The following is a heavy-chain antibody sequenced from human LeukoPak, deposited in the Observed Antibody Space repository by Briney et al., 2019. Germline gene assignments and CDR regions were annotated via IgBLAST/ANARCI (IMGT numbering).Heavy chain of an antibody. CDR3: ARVPYSSGCIDY. CDR2: ISYDGSNK. D-gene: IGHD6-19*01. V-gene: IGHV3-30-3*01. Sequence: GRSLRLSCAASGVTFSSYAMHWVRQAPGRGLEWVAVISYDGSNKYYADSVKGRFTISRDNSKNTLYLQMNSLRAEDTAVYYCARVPYSSGCIDYWGQGTLVTVSS. J-gene: IGHJ4*02. CDR1: GVTFSSYA.